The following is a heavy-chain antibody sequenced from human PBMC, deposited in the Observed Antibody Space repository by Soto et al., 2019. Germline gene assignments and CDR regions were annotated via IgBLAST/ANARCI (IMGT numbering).Heavy chain of an antibody. D-gene: IGHD5-18*01. J-gene: IGHJ5*02. CDR1: GFTFSSFG. CDR3: AKDNGYCDP. CDR2: ISSDGSTK. V-gene: IGHV3-30*18. Sequence: PGGSLRLSCAASGFTFSSFGMHWVRQAPGKGLEWLAVISSDGSTKHYADSVKGRFTVSRDNSKNTVYLQMNSLRDEDTAVYYCAKDNGYCDPWGQGTLVTVSS.